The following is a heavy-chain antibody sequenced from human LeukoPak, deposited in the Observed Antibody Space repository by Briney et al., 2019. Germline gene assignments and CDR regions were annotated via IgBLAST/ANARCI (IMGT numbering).Heavy chain of an antibody. J-gene: IGHJ4*02. CDR1: GFNFTQYA. Sequence: PGGSLRLSCAASGFNFTQYAMNWVRQAPGKGLEWLSLISDRGHSTYYADSVKGRFTISRDNSKNTLYLQMDSLRADDTAVYYCAKYADSLFSDYWGQGTLVTASS. D-gene: IGHD4-17*01. CDR2: ISDRGHST. CDR3: AKYADSLFSDY. V-gene: IGHV3-23*01.